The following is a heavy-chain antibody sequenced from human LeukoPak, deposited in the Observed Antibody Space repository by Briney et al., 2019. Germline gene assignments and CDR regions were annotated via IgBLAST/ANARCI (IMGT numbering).Heavy chain of an antibody. CDR2: INHSGST. V-gene: IGHV4-34*01. D-gene: IGHD2-2*01. CDR1: GFTFSSYS. J-gene: IGHJ5*02. CDR3: ASSVVVPAAMTPYNWFDP. Sequence: GSLRLSCAASGFTFSSYSMNWIRQPPGKGLEWIGEINHSGSTNYNPSLKSRVTISVDTSKNQFSLKLSSVTAADTAVYYCASSVVVPAAMTPYNWFDPWGQGTLVTVSS.